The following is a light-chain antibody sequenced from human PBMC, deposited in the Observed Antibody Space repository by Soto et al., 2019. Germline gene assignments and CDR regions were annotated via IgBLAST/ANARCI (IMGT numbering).Light chain of an antibody. CDR3: CSYAGSSYV. Sequence: QSALTQPRSLSGSPGQSVTISCTGTSSDVGGSNYVSWYQQHPGKAPKLIIYDVSKRPSGVPDRFSGSKSGNTASLTISGLQAEDETDYYCCSYAGSSYVFGTGTKLTV. J-gene: IGLJ1*01. CDR2: DVS. CDR1: SSDVGGSNY. V-gene: IGLV2-11*01.